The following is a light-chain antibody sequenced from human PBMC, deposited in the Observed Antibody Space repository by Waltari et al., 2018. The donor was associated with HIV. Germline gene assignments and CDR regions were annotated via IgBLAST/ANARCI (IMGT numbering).Light chain of an antibody. J-gene: IGLJ3*02. V-gene: IGLV2-14*01. CDR1: SSDVGVYDY. CDR2: EVS. Sequence: QSALTQPASVSGSPGQSITISCPGTSSDVGVYDYVSWYQQHPGKAPKLMLFEVSYRPSGVSSRFSGSKSGNTASLTISGLRAEDEADYYCSSYTTSSTLVVFGGGTRLTVL. CDR3: SSYTTSSTLVV.